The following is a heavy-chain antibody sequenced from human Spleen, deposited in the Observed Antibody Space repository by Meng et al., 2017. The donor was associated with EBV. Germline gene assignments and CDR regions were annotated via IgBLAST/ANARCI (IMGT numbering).Heavy chain of an antibody. D-gene: IGHD5-12*01. Sequence: QEQLVQSGAEVKKTGATVKVSCKASGYIFTAYYIHWGRQAPGQGLEWMGRIKPNSGGTNYAQKFQGRVTMTRDTSISTAYMELSRLRSDDTAVYYCARAKIGWFDPWGQGTLVTVSS. CDR3: ARAKIGWFDP. CDR2: IKPNSGGT. J-gene: IGHJ5*02. CDR1: GYIFTAYY. V-gene: IGHV1-2*06.